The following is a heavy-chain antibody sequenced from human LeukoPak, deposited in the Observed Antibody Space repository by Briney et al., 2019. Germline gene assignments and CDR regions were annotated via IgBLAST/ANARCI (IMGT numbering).Heavy chain of an antibody. Sequence: SETLSLTCAVYGGSFSGYYWSRIRQPPGKGLEWVGEINHSGSTNYNPSLKSRVTISVDTSKNQFSLKLSSVTAADTAVYYCARARRFRGARYFDYWGQGTLVTVSS. CDR2: INHSGST. CDR1: GGSFSGYY. D-gene: IGHD3-10*01. CDR3: ARARRFRGARYFDY. J-gene: IGHJ4*02. V-gene: IGHV4-34*01.